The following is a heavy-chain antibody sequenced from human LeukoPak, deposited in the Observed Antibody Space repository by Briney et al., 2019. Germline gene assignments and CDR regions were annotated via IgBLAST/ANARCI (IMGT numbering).Heavy chain of an antibody. J-gene: IGHJ5*02. D-gene: IGHD3-16*01. CDR3: ARFTPQGYGWGGYNRFDP. V-gene: IGHV4-59*01. Sequence: SETLSLTCTVSGGSISNYYWSWIRQPPGKGLEWIGYIYYSGSTKYNPSLKSRVTISVDMSKNQFSLKLSSVTAADTAVYYCARFTPQGYGWGGYNRFDPWGQGTLVTVSS. CDR1: GGSISNYY. CDR2: IYYSGST.